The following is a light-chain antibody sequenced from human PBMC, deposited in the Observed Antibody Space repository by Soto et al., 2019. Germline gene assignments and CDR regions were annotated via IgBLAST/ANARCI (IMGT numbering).Light chain of an antibody. CDR1: QSISTW. CDR3: QQYNTYPLT. J-gene: IGKJ4*01. CDR2: KAS. V-gene: IGKV1-5*03. Sequence: EIQMTQSPSTLSASVGDRVTITCRASQSISTWLAWYQQKPGKAPKLLIYKASSLEGGVPSRFGGSGSGTLFNITISSLHPDDFATYYCQQYNTYPLTFGGGTKVDIK.